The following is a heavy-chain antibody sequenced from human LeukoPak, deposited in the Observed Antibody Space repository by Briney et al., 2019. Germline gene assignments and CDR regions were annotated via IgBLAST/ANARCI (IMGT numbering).Heavy chain of an antibody. Sequence: PGRSLRLSCAASGFTFDDYAMHWVRQAPGKGLEWVSGISWNSGSIGYADSVKGRFTISRDNAKNSLYLQMNSLRAEDTAVYYCASNYGGWGQGTLVTVSS. CDR2: ISWNSGSI. CDR1: GFTFDDYA. J-gene: IGHJ4*02. D-gene: IGHD4-11*01. CDR3: ASNYGG. V-gene: IGHV3-9*01.